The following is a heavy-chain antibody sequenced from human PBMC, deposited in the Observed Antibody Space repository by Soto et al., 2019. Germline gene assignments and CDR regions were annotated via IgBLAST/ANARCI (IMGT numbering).Heavy chain of an antibody. CDR1: GFTFSSYA. D-gene: IGHD3-3*01. CDR2: ISGSGGST. CDR3: AKEGYYDFWSGYYDY. J-gene: IGHJ4*02. Sequence: GGSLRLSCAASGFTFSSYAMSWVRQAPGKGLEWVSAISGSGGSTYYADSVKGRFTISRDNSKNTLYLQMNSLRAKDTAVYYCAKEGYYDFWSGYYDYWGQGTLVTVSS. V-gene: IGHV3-23*01.